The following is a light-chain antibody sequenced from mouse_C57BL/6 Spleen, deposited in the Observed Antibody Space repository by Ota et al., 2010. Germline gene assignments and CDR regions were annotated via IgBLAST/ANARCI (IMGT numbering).Light chain of an antibody. CDR3: QNDHSYPWT. V-gene: IGKV8-28*01. CDR2: GAS. Sequence: DIVMTQSPSSLSVSAGXKVTMSCKSSQSLLNSGNQKNYLAWYQQKPGQPPKLLIYGASTRESGVPDRFTGSGSGTDFTLTISSVQAEDLAVYYCQNDHSYPWTFGGGTKLEIK. CDR1: QSLLNSGNQKNY. J-gene: IGKJ1*01.